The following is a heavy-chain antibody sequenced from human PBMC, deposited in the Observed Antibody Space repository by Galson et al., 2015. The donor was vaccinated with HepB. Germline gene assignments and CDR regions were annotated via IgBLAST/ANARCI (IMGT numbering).Heavy chain of an antibody. Sequence: SLRLSCAASGFTFSGSAMNWVRQASGKGLEWVGRIRSKTNNYATAYAASVKGRFTFSRDDSKNTAYLQINSLKTDDTAVYFCTSPLSGDFDRHFDLWGRGTLVTVSS. CDR1: GFTFSGSA. D-gene: IGHD7-27*01. V-gene: IGHV3-73*01. CDR2: IRSKTNNYAT. CDR3: TSPLSGDFDRHFDL. J-gene: IGHJ2*01.